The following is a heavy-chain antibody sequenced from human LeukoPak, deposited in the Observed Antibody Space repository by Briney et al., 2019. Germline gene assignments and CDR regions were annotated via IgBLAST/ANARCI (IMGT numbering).Heavy chain of an antibody. D-gene: IGHD2-2*01. CDR2: INPNSGGT. CDR1: GYTFTRYY. Sequence: ASVKVSCTASGYTFTRYYMHWVPQAPGHGLKCRGWINPNSGGTNYAQKFQGRVTMTRDTSISTAYMELSRLRSDDTAVYYCASLIGAPVGFLAAAMTLDDYWGQGALVTVSS. V-gene: IGHV1-2*02. CDR3: ASLIGAPVGFLAAAMTLDDY. J-gene: IGHJ4*02.